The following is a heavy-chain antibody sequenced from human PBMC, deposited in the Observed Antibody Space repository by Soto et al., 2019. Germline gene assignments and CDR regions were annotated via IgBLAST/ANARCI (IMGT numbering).Heavy chain of an antibody. V-gene: IGHV4-59*01. CDR3: ARGVDYYATSGYFSFDS. CDR1: GGTFHNFC. D-gene: IGHD3-16*01. J-gene: IGHJ4*02. CDR2: VHYSGST. Sequence: EPLSLTGKLRGGTFHNFCWLWNQQTPGKGLEWVGHVHYSGSTNYSPSLNSRATISLDTSKSQLSLKLRSVTAADTAMYFCARGVDYYATSGYFSFDSWGQGIPVTVSS.